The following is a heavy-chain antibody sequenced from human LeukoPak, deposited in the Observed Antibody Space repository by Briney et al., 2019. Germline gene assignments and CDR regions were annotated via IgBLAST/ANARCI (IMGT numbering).Heavy chain of an antibody. CDR1: GFSLWRHY. CDR2: SYSGGST. CDR3: ARGPDVDGYIHAPLDS. D-gene: IGHD5-24*01. V-gene: IGHV3-53*01. Sequence: GGSLRLSCAASGFSLWRHYMNWVRQAPGKGLEWVALSYSGGSTYYADSVKGRFTISRDNSKNMLYLEMNSLRVEDSAVYYCARGPDVDGYIHAPLDSWGQGTLVTASS. J-gene: IGHJ4*02.